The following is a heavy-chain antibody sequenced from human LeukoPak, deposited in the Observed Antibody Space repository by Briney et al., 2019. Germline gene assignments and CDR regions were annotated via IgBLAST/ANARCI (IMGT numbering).Heavy chain of an antibody. Sequence: AAVKVSCKASGYTVTGHYLHWVRQAPGQGLEWMGWINPNSGVTNYAQKFQGRVTMTRDTSINTAYMELYSLTSDDTAMYYCAKDAYSGFSSSYNMDSWGQGTLVTVPS. CDR1: GYTVTGHY. V-gene: IGHV1-2*02. CDR3: AKDAYSGFSSSYNMDS. J-gene: IGHJ4*02. D-gene: IGHD5-18*01. CDR2: INPNSGVT.